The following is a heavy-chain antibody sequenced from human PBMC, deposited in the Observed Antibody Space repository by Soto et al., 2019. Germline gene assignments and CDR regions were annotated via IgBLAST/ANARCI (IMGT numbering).Heavy chain of an antibody. J-gene: IGHJ6*03. CDR3: AREHCSDVKCYSASGYYYMDV. CDR1: GCSISSYY. D-gene: IGHD2-15*01. CDR2: IYYSGST. Sequence: PSETLSLTCTVSGCSISSYYWSWIRQPPGKGLEWIGYIYYSGSTNYNPSLKSRVTISVDTSKNQFSLKVSSVTAADTAVYYCAREHCSDVKCYSASGYYYMDVWGKGTTVTVSS. V-gene: IGHV4-59*01.